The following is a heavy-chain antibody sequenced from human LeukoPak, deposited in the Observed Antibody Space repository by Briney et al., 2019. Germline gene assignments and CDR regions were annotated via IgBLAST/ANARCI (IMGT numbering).Heavy chain of an antibody. D-gene: IGHD3-22*01. Sequence: GGSLRLSCAASGLTFSNYAMSWVRQAPGKGLEWVSTIDYSGGSTYYADSVKGRFTISRDNSKNTLYMQMNSLRAEDTAIYYCARDYDSSGYRSRYNWFDPWGQGTLVTVSS. V-gene: IGHV3-23*01. CDR3: ARDYDSSGYRSRYNWFDP. J-gene: IGHJ5*02. CDR2: IDYSGGST. CDR1: GLTFSNYA.